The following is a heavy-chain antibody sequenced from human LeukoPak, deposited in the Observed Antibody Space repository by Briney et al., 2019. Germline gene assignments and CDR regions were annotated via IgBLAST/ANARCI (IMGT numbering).Heavy chain of an antibody. Sequence: PSETLSLTCTVSGGSTSSYYWSWLRQPAGKGLEWIGRIYTSGSTNYNPSLKSRVTMSVDTSKNQFSLKLSSVTAADTAVYYCARDKDYGSGSYYRFYYYYYYMDVWGKGTTVTVSS. D-gene: IGHD3-10*01. CDR1: GGSTSSYY. J-gene: IGHJ6*03. V-gene: IGHV4-4*07. CDR3: ARDKDYGSGSYYRFYYYYYYMDV. CDR2: IYTSGST.